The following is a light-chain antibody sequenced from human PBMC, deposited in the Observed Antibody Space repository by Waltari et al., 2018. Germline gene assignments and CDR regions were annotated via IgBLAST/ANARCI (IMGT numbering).Light chain of an antibody. CDR1: STHVGVYNF. CDR3: ASFAGSNTL. J-gene: IGLJ2*01. CDR2: EVS. Sequence: QSALTQPPSASGSPGQSVTMSCTGTSTHVGVYNFVSWYQQHPGKAPKLLIYEVSERPSGVPDRFSGSKSGNTASLTVSGLQPEDEADYYCASFAGSNTLFGGGTKLTVL. V-gene: IGLV2-8*01.